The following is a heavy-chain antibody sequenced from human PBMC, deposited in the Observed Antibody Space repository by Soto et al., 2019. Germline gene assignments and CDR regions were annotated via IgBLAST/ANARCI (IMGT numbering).Heavy chain of an antibody. CDR3: ARLGIGWEFPFDY. CDR1: GGSVSNDAYY. J-gene: IGHJ4*02. Sequence: QVQLQESGPGLVKPSETLSLTCIVSGGSVSNDAYYWSWIRQPPGKGLEWIGYIYHSGSTYYNPYLTSRVTISADTSANQFSLKVSSVTAADTAVYYCARLGIGWEFPFDYWGQGTLVNVSS. V-gene: IGHV4-61*08. CDR2: IYHSGST. D-gene: IGHD1-26*01.